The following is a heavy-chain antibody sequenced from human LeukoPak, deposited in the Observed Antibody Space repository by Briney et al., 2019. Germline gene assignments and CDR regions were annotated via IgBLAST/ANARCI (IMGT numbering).Heavy chain of an antibody. CDR1: GGTFSSYA. V-gene: IGHV1-69*05. CDR3: ARACYGGNSLGEGWFDP. D-gene: IGHD4-23*01. CDR2: IIPIFGTA. J-gene: IGHJ5*02. Sequence: SVKVSCKASGGTFSSYAISWVRQAPGQGLVWMGGIIPIFGTANYAQKFQGRVTITTDESTSTAYMELSSLRSEDTAVYYCARACYGGNSLGEGWFDPWGQGTLVTVSS.